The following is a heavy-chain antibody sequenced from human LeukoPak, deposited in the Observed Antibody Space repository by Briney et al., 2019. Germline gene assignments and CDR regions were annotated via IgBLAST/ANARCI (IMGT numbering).Heavy chain of an antibody. CDR3: ARDHSYLDY. V-gene: IGHV3-7*03. CDR2: IKHDGSEK. CDR1: GFIFTNYF. J-gene: IGHJ4*02. Sequence: GGSLRLSCAASGFIFTNYFMSWVRQAPGKGLEWVASIKHDGSEKYYVDSVRGRFTISRDNAKNSLYLQMNSLRVEDTAVYYCARDHSYLDYWGQGTLVTVSS.